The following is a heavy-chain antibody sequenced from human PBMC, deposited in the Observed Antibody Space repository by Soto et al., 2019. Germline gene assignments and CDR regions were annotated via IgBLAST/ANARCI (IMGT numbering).Heavy chain of an antibody. CDR2: IYYSGNT. Sequence: SETLYHTWAFSGGSIGSSSYYWGWKRQSPGKGLEWIGNIYYSGNTFYNPSLNSRVTISVDTSKNQFYLPLSSVTAADTAIFYCASIAAPGTTHFDFWGQGTLVTVSS. CDR3: ASIAAPGTTHFDF. CDR1: GGSIGSSSYY. D-gene: IGHD6-13*01. V-gene: IGHV4-39*01. J-gene: IGHJ4*02.